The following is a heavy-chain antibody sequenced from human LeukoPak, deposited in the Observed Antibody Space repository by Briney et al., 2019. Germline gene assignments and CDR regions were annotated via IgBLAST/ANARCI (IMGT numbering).Heavy chain of an antibody. Sequence: GASVKVSCKASGYTFTGYYMHWVRQAPGQGLEWMGWINPNSGGTNYAQKFQGRVTMTRDTSISTAYMEPSRLRSDDTAVYYCAREFVAVAGTRYFQHWGQGTLVTVSS. D-gene: IGHD6-19*01. CDR3: AREFVAVAGTRYFQH. CDR2: INPNSGGT. V-gene: IGHV1-2*02. J-gene: IGHJ1*01. CDR1: GYTFTGYY.